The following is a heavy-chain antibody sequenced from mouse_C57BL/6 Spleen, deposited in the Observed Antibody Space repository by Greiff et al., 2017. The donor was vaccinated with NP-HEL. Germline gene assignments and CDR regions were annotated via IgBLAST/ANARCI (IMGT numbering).Heavy chain of an antibody. Sequence: VQLQQSGAELVKPGASVKISCKASGYAFSSYWMNWVKQRPGKGLEWIGQIYPGDGDTNYNGKFKGKATLTADKSSSTAYMQLSSLTSEDSAVYFCARSIVTTYYAMDYWGQGTSVTVSS. D-gene: IGHD2-5*01. CDR2: IYPGDGDT. V-gene: IGHV1-80*01. CDR3: ARSIVTTYYAMDY. J-gene: IGHJ4*01. CDR1: GYAFSSYW.